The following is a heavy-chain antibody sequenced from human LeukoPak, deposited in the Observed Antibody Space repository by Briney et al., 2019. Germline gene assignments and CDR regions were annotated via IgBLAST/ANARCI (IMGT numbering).Heavy chain of an antibody. Sequence: PSETLSLTCTVSGGSISSGGYYWSWIRQHPGKGLEWIGYIYYSGSTYYNPSLKSRVTISVDTSKNQFSLKLSSVTAADTAVYYCTRGEMPTIGAWAFDVWGRGVMVTVSS. CDR3: TRGEMPTIGAWAFDV. CDR1: GGSISSGGYY. V-gene: IGHV4-31*03. CDR2: IYYSGST. D-gene: IGHD5-24*01. J-gene: IGHJ3*01.